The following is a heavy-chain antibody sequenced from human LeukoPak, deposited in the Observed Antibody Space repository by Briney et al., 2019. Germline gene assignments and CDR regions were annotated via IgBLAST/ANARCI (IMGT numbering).Heavy chain of an antibody. CDR3: ARDRVSGVTEWGFDI. CDR2: IKPKTGAT. J-gene: IGHJ4*02. Sequence: ASVKVSCKASGCNFSDYFLNWVRQAPGQGLEWVGWIKPKTGATNFPQKFQGRVTMTTDTSINTAYLELSSLKSDDTAVYFCARDRVSGVTEWGFDIWGQGTLVTVSS. D-gene: IGHD2-21*02. V-gene: IGHV1-2*02. CDR1: GCNFSDYF.